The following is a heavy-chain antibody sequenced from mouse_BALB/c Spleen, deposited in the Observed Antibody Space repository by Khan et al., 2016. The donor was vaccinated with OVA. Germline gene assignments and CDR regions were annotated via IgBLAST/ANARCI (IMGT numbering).Heavy chain of an antibody. Sequence: VQLQQSGAELVKPGASVKLSCTASGFNIKDNYMHWVKQRPEQGLEWIGRIDPANGNTEYDPKFQGKATITADTSYKTAYLQLSSLTSEDTAVYSCARWPRGYWGKGTTLTVSS. CDR3: ARWPRGY. V-gene: IGHV14-3*02. CDR1: GFNIKDNY. CDR2: IDPANGNT. J-gene: IGHJ2*01.